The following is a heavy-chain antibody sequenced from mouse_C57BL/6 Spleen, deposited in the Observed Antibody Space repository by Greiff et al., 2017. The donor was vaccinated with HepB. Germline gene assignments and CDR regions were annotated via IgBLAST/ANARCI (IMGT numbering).Heavy chain of an antibody. CDR1: GYTFTSYW. V-gene: IGHV1-61*01. Sequence: VQLQQSGAELVRPGSSVKLSCKASGYTFTSYWMDWVKQRPGQGLEWIGNIYPSDSETHYNQKFKDKATLTVDKSSSTAYMQLSSLTSEDSAVYYCAVYDGYYKGYFDYWGQGTTLTVSS. CDR3: AVYDGYYKGYFDY. CDR2: IYPSDSET. D-gene: IGHD2-3*01. J-gene: IGHJ2*01.